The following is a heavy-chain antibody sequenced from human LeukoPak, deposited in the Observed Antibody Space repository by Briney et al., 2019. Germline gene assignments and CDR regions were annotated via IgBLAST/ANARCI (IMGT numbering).Heavy chain of an antibody. J-gene: IGHJ4*02. CDR3: ARDLRPRRPTIGVAPNLDY. D-gene: IGHD2-15*01. CDR2: IYHSGST. V-gene: IGHV4-39*07. Sequence: PSETLSLTCTVSGGSISSSSYYWGWIRQPPGKGLEWIGSIYHSGSTYYNPSLKSRFTISVDTSKNQFSLKLSSVTAADTAVYYCARDLRPRRPTIGVAPNLDYWGQGTLVTVSS. CDR1: GGSISSSSYY.